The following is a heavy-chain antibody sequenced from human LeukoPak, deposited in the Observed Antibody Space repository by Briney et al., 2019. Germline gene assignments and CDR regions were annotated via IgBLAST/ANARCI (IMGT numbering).Heavy chain of an antibody. J-gene: IGHJ4*02. Sequence: PSETLSLTCAVYGGSFSGYYWSWIRQPPGKGLEWIGEINHSGSTNYNPSLKSRVTISVDTSKNQFPLKLSSVTAADTAVYYCARIRSGWQPFDYWGQGTLVTVSS. D-gene: IGHD6-19*01. V-gene: IGHV4-34*01. CDR1: GGSFSGYY. CDR3: ARIRSGWQPFDY. CDR2: INHSGST.